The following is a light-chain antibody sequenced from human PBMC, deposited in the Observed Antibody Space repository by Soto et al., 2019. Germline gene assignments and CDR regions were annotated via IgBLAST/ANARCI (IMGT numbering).Light chain of an antibody. CDR1: QSVSSY. V-gene: IGKV3-11*01. CDR3: QQRSNGPPRT. J-gene: IGKJ1*01. CDR2: DAS. Sequence: EIVLTQSPATLSLSPGERATLSCRASQSVSSYLAWYQQKPGQAPRLLIYDASNRATGIPARFSGSGSGTDFTLTISSLDHEDFAVYYCQQRSNGPPRTFGKGTKVEIK.